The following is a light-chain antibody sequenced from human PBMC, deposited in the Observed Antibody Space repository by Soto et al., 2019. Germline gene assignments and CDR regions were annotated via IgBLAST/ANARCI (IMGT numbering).Light chain of an antibody. CDR1: QSVSSSY. CDR2: GAS. CDR3: QQYGSSSWT. J-gene: IGKJ1*01. Sequence: EIVLTQSPGTLSLSPGERATLSCRASQSVSSSYLAWYQQKPGQAPRLLIYGASSRATGIPDRFSGSGSGTDFTLTISRLEPEDFAGYYCQQYGSSSWTFGQGNKVEIK. V-gene: IGKV3-20*01.